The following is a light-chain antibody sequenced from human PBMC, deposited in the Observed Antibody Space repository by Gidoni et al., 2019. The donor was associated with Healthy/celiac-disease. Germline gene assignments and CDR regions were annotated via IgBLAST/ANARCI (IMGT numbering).Light chain of an antibody. Sequence: DIVMPQSPLSLPVTPGEPASISCRSSQSLLHSNGYNYLDWYLQKPGQSPKLLIYLGSNRASGVPDRFSGSGSGTDFTLKISRVEAEDVGVYYCMQDLQTPWTFGQGTKVEIK. CDR2: LGS. CDR3: MQDLQTPWT. CDR1: QSLLHSNGYNY. V-gene: IGKV2-28*01. J-gene: IGKJ1*01.